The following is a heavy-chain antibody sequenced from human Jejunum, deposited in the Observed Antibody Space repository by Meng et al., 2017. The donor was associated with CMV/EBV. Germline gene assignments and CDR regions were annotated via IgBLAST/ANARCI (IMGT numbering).Heavy chain of an antibody. CDR2: VYHSGAT. CDR1: GSSISSGYS. D-gene: IGHD6-13*01. CDR3: ARARSTTWYQDY. J-gene: IGHJ4*02. V-gene: IGHV4-38-2*02. Sequence: VSGSSISSGYSWGWIRQAPGRGLGWIGNVYHSGATYYNPSLKSRVTMSVDTSKNQFSLKLDSVTAADTAVYFCARARSTTWYQDYWGQGTQVTVSS.